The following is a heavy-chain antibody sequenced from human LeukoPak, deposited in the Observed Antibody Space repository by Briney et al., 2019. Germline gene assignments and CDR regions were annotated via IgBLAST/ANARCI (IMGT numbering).Heavy chain of an antibody. CDR1: GGSISSGGYY. D-gene: IGHD4-17*01. CDR3: ARDRYGDYTFDS. CDR2: IHYSGST. V-gene: IGHV4-31*03. J-gene: IGHJ4*02. Sequence: SETLSLTCTASGGSISSGGYYWNWIRQHPGKGLEWIGYIHYSGSTYYSPSLKSRGTISVDTSKNQFSLKLSSVTAADTAVYPCARDRYGDYTFDSWGQGTLVTVSS.